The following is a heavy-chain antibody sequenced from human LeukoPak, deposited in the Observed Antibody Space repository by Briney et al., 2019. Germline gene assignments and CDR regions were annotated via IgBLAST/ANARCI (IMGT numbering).Heavy chain of an antibody. Sequence: GGSLRLSCAASGFTFSSYGMHWVRQAPGKGLEWVAVISYDGSNKYYADSVKGRFTISRDNSKNTLYLQMNSLRAEDTAVYYCAKDPTTGSLAEYFQHWGRGTLVTVSS. V-gene: IGHV3-30*18. CDR2: ISYDGSNK. CDR3: AKDPTTGSLAEYFQH. D-gene: IGHD3-10*01. J-gene: IGHJ1*01. CDR1: GFTFSSYG.